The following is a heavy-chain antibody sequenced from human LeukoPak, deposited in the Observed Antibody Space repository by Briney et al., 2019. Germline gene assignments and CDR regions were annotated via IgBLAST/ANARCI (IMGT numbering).Heavy chain of an antibody. CDR3: ARDRRSIAARPDYYYYMDV. J-gene: IGHJ6*03. CDR2: INPNSGGT. D-gene: IGHD6-6*01. V-gene: IGHV1-2*02. CDR1: GYTFTGYY. Sequence: ASVKVSCKASGYTFTGYYMHWVRQAPGQGLEWMGWINPNSGGTNYAQKFQGRVTMTRDTSISTAYMELSRLRSDDTAVYYCARDRRSIAARPDYYYYMDVWGKGTTVSVSS.